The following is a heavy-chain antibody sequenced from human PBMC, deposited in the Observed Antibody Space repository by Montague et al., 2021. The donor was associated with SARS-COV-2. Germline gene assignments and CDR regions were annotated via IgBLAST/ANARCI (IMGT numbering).Heavy chain of an antibody. CDR2: IVQGGKT. CDR3: ARGTRVVGVTPGFRW. D-gene: IGHD1-26*01. CDR1: GGSFHIFS. V-gene: IGHV4-34*01. Sequence: SETLSLTCAVYGGSFHIFSWGWIRQSPGKGLEWIGEIVQGGKTNYNPSLKSRVTISVDTSKNQFSLSLTSVTAADAAMYYCARGTRVVGVTPGFRWWGQGTQVAVSS. J-gene: IGHJ4*02.